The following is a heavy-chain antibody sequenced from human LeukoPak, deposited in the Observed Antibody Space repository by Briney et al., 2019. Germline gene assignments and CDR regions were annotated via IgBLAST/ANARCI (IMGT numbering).Heavy chain of an antibody. CDR1: GYTFTTYY. J-gene: IGHJ4*02. CDR2: INPNSGGT. D-gene: IGHD2-15*01. Sequence: ASVKVSCKTFGYTFTTYYMHWVRQAPGQGLEWMGWINPNSGGTDYAQKFQGRVTMTRDTSISTAYMELSRLRSDDTAVYYCARDRSHLGYCSGGSCYDPTDRVHFDYWGQGTLVTVSS. CDR3: ARDRSHLGYCSGGSCYDPTDRVHFDY. V-gene: IGHV1-2*02.